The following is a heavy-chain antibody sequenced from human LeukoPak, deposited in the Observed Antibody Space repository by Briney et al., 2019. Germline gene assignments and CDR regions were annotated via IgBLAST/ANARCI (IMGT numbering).Heavy chain of an antibody. J-gene: IGHJ4*02. Sequence: GGSLRLSCAASGFTVSSNYMSWVRQAPGKGLEWVSVIYSGGSTYYADSVKGRFTISRDNSKNTLYLQMNGLRAEDTAVYYCARDLYYGSGYYFDYWGQGTLVTVSS. CDR1: GFTVSSNY. V-gene: IGHV3-66*01. D-gene: IGHD3-10*01. CDR2: IYSGGST. CDR3: ARDLYYGSGYYFDY.